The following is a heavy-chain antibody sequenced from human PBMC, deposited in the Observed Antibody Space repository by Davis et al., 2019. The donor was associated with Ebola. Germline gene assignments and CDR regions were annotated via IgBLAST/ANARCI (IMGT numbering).Heavy chain of an antibody. CDR1: GSIFKNYA. CDR2: ISASSSST. V-gene: IGHV3-23*01. D-gene: IGHD6-19*01. CDR3: VTRGYSSGWPDY. J-gene: IGHJ4*02. Sequence: ESLKISCAASGSIFKNYAMQWLRQAPGKGLEWVSGISASSSSTDYADSVKGRFSIFRDNSKNTLFLQMNSLTAEDTAVYYCVTRGYSSGWPDYWGQGTLVTVSS.